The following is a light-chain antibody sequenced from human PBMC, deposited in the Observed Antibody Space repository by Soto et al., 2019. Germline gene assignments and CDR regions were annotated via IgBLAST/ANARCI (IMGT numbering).Light chain of an antibody. CDR2: NNN. V-gene: IGLV1-44*01. CDR3: AAWDDSLNGYV. J-gene: IGLJ1*01. CDR1: SSNIGTNA. Sequence: QSVLTQPPSASGTPGQRVTISCSGGSSNIGTNAVNWYQQLPGTAPKLLIYNNNQRPSGVPDRFSGSKSGTSASLASSGLQSEDEADYYCAAWDDSLNGYVFGTGTKLTVL.